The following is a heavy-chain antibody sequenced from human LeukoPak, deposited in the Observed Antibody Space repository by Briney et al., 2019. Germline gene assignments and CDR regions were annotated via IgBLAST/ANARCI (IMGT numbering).Heavy chain of an antibody. CDR1: GGSISSSSYY. CDR3: ARDRCSGGSCYSDYYYGMDV. D-gene: IGHD2-15*01. Sequence: SETLSLTCTVSGGSISSSSYYWGWIRQPPGKGLEWIGSIYYSGSTYHNPSLKSRVTISVDSSKNLFSLKLSSVTAADTAVYYCARDRCSGGSCYSDYYYGMDVWGQGTTVTVSS. V-gene: IGHV4-39*07. CDR2: IYYSGST. J-gene: IGHJ6*02.